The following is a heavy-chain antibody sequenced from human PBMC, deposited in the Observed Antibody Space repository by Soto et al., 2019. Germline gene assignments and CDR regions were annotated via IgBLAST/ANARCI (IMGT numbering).Heavy chain of an antibody. J-gene: IGHJ4*02. CDR2: FYYSGST. D-gene: IGHD3-10*01. Sequence: SETLSLTCTVSGGSISSTSYYWVWIRQPPGKGLEWIGSFYYSGSTYYNPTLKSRVTISVDTSENQFSLKLSSVTAADTAVYYFARQVVDGALAGSGSFDYWGQGTLVTVSS. V-gene: IGHV4-39*01. CDR3: ARQVVDGALAGSGSFDY. CDR1: GGSISSTSYY.